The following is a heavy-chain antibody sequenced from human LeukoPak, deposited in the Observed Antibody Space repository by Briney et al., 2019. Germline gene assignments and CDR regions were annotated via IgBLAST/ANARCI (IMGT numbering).Heavy chain of an antibody. D-gene: IGHD3-9*01. CDR3: AKDSHPYYDILTGYYNGQYFDY. Sequence: RPGGSLRLSCAASGFTFSSYAMSWVRQAPGKGLEWVSAISGSGGSTYYADSVKGRFTISRDNSKNTLYLQMNSLRAEDTAVYYCAKDSHPYYDILTGYYNGQYFDYWGQGTLVTVSS. V-gene: IGHV3-23*01. CDR2: ISGSGGST. J-gene: IGHJ4*02. CDR1: GFTFSSYA.